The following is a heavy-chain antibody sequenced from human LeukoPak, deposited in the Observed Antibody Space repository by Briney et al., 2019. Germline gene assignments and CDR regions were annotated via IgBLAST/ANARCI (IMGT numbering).Heavy chain of an antibody. CDR3: ARTSSGWYWHFDY. V-gene: IGHV3-53*01. D-gene: IGHD6-19*01. J-gene: IGHJ4*02. CDR2: IYSGGST. CDR1: GFTVSSNY. Sequence: SGGSLRLSCAASGFTVSSNYMSWVRQAPGKGLEWVSVIYSGGSTYYADSVKGRFTISRDNSKNTLYLQMNSLRAEDTAVYYCARTSSGWYWHFDYWSQGTLVTVSS.